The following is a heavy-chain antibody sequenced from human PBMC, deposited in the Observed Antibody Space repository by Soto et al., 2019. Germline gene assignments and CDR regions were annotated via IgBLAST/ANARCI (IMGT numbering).Heavy chain of an antibody. D-gene: IGHD2-2*01. CDR1: GFTFSSYW. CDR3: ARGAVVPAPIKYYYGMDV. Sequence: GGSLRLSCAASGFTFSSYWMTWVRQAPGKGLEWVANIKQDGSEKYYVDSVKGRFTISRDNAKNSLYLQMNSLRAEDTAVYYCARGAVVPAPIKYYYGMDVWGQGTTVTVSS. J-gene: IGHJ6*02. V-gene: IGHV3-7*04. CDR2: IKQDGSEK.